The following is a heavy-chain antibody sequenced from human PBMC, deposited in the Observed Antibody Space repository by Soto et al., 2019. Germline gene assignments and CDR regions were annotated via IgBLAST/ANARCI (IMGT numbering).Heavy chain of an antibody. CDR3: ARSSGYYVNWFDP. CDR2: TSRSGST. Sequence: KPSETLSLTCAVDGEPLSGYYWSWIRQPPGKGLEWIGETSRSGSTYYNPSLKSRVTISVDRSKNQFSLKLSSVTAADTAVYYCARSSGYYVNWFDPWGQGTLVTVSS. D-gene: IGHD3-22*01. CDR1: GEPLSGYY. J-gene: IGHJ5*02. V-gene: IGHV4-34*01.